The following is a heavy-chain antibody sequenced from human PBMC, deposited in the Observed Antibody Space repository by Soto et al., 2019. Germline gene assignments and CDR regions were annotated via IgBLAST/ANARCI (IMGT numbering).Heavy chain of an antibody. Sequence: GGSLRLSCAASGFTFSSYAMSWVRQAPWKGLEWVSAISGSGGSTYYADSVKGRFTISRDNSKNTLYLQMNSLRAEDTAVYYCARDVDTAMVELDYYYYYMDVWGKGPTVTVSS. V-gene: IGHV3-23*01. CDR2: ISGSGGST. D-gene: IGHD5-18*01. CDR3: ARDVDTAMVELDYYYYYMDV. J-gene: IGHJ6*03. CDR1: GFTFSSYA.